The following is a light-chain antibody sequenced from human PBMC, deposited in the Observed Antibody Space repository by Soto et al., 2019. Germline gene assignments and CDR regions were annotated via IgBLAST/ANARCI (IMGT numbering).Light chain of an antibody. J-gene: IGKJ2*01. CDR3: QQYGSSPPYT. CDR1: QSVSSSY. CDR2: GAS. Sequence: EIVLTQSPGTLSLSPGERATLSCRASQSVSSSYLAWYQQKPGQAPRLLIYGASSRANGIPDRFSGSGSGTDFTLTISRLEPEDFAVYYCQQYGSSPPYTCGQGTKMEIK. V-gene: IGKV3-20*01.